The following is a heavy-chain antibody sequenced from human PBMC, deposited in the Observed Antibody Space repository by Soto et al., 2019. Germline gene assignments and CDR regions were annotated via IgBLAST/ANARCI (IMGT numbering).Heavy chain of an antibody. D-gene: IGHD3-3*01. V-gene: IGHV4-34*01. CDR1: GGSFSGYY. J-gene: IGHJ5*02. CDR3: ATTIFGVARFDP. Sequence: QVQLQQWGAGLLKPSETLSLTCAVYGGSFSGYYWSWIRQPPGKGLEWIGEINHSGSTNYNPSLKRRVTISVDTSKNTFSLKRSSVTAADTAVYYCATTIFGVARFDPWGQGTLVTVSS. CDR2: INHSGST.